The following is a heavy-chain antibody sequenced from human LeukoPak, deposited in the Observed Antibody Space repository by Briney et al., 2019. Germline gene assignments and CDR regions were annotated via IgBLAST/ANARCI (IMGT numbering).Heavy chain of an antibody. D-gene: IGHD5-24*01. CDR1: GGSISSSSYY. Sequence: PSETLSLTCTVSGGSISSSSYYWGWIRQPPGKGLEWIGSIYYSGSTYYNPSLKSRVTISVDTSKNQFSLKLSSVTAADTAVYYCARDQGDGSLDYWGQGTLVTVSS. J-gene: IGHJ4*02. CDR3: ARDQGDGSLDY. CDR2: IYYSGST. V-gene: IGHV4-39*07.